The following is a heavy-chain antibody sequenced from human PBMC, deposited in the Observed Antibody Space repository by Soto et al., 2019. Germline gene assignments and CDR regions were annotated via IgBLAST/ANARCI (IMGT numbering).Heavy chain of an antibody. Sequence: PGGSLRLSCAASGFTFSSYAMHWVRQAPGKGLKWVAVISYDGSNKYYADSVKGRFTISRDNSKNTLYLQMNSLRAEDTAVYYCARDSSSWVVSNYYYGMDVWGQGTTVTVSS. CDR2: ISYDGSNK. J-gene: IGHJ6*02. CDR3: ARDSSSWVVSNYYYGMDV. CDR1: GFTFSSYA. D-gene: IGHD6-6*01. V-gene: IGHV3-30-3*01.